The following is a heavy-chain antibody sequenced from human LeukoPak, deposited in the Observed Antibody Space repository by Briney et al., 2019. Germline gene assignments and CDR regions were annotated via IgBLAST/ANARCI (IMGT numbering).Heavy chain of an antibody. J-gene: IGHJ6*02. V-gene: IGHV4-4*07. CDR1: GGSISSYY. Sequence: SETLSLTCTVPGGSISSYYWSWIRQPTGKGLEWIGRIYNGGSTNYNPSLKSRVTMSVDTSKNQVSLKVNSVTAADTAVYYCARDRLTYYGVDVWGQGTTVTVSS. D-gene: IGHD3-16*01. CDR2: IYNGGST. CDR3: ARDRLTYYGVDV.